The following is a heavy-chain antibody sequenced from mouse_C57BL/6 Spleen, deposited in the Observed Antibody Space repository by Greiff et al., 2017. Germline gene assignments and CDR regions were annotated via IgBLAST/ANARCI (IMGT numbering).Heavy chain of an antibody. Sequence: VHVKQSGAELVRPGASVTLSCTASGFNIKDDYMHWVKQRPEQGLEWIGWIDPENGDTEYASKFQGKATITADTSSNTAYLQLSSLTSEDTAVYYWTVDYDRDYWGQGTTLTVSS. CDR2: IDPENGDT. D-gene: IGHD2-4*01. CDR1: GFNIKDDY. J-gene: IGHJ2*01. V-gene: IGHV14-4*01. CDR3: TVDYDRDY.